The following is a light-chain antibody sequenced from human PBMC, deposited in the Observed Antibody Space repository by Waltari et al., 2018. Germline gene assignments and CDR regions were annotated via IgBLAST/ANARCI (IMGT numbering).Light chain of an antibody. CDR3: QQSYRTLYT. Sequence: DIQMTQSPASLSASVGDRVTITCRASQNIFTYLNWYQQKPGKAPTLLIYGASTLHSGVPSRFSGSGSGTDFTLTISSLQPDDFAAYYCQQSYRTLYTFGQGTKLAI. J-gene: IGKJ2*01. CDR1: QNIFTY. V-gene: IGKV1-39*01. CDR2: GAS.